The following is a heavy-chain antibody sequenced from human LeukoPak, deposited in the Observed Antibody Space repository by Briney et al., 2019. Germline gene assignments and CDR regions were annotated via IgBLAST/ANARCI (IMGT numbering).Heavy chain of an antibody. D-gene: IGHD5-24*01. CDR2: IYYSGST. Sequence: SETLSLTCTVSGGSISSYYWSWIRHPPGKGLGWIGYIYYSGSTNYNPSLKSRVTISVDTSKNQFSLKLSSVTAADTAVYYCARPHQFYYYMDVWGKGTTVTVSS. J-gene: IGHJ6*03. CDR3: ARPHQFYYYMDV. CDR1: GGSISSYY. V-gene: IGHV4-59*01.